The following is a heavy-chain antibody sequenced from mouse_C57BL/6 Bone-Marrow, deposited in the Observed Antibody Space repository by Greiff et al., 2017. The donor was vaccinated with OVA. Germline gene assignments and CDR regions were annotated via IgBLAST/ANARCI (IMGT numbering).Heavy chain of an antibody. CDR3: ARDGYYTSYYAMDY. CDR2: ISSGSSTI. J-gene: IGHJ4*01. Sequence: EVQLVESGGGLVKPGGSLKLSCAASGFTFSDYGMHWVRQAPEKGLEWVAYISSGSSTIYYADTVKGRFTISRDNAKNTLFLQMTSLRSEDTAMYYCARDGYYTSYYAMDYWGQGTSVTVSS. V-gene: IGHV5-17*01. D-gene: IGHD2-3*01. CDR1: GFTFSDYG.